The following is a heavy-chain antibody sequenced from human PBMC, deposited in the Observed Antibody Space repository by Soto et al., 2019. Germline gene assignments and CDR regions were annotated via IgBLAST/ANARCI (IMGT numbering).Heavy chain of an antibody. D-gene: IGHD5-12*01. V-gene: IGHV1-69*01. CDR1: GGTFSSYA. Sequence: QVQLVQSGAEVKKPGSSVKVSCKASGGTFSSYAISWVRQAPGQGLEWMGGIIPIFGTANYAQKFQGRVTITADESTSTAYMELSSLRSEDTAVYYCARDLQTRATTASRRNYYYGMDVWGQGTTVTVSS. J-gene: IGHJ6*02. CDR3: ARDLQTRATTASRRNYYYGMDV. CDR2: IIPIFGTA.